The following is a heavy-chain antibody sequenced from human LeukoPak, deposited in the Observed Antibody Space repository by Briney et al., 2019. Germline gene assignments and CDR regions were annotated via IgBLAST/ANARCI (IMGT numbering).Heavy chain of an antibody. J-gene: IGHJ6*03. CDR2: INPNSGGT. CDR3: ARDSAPAAILDYYYYMDV. D-gene: IGHD2-2*02. CDR1: GYTFTGYY. V-gene: IGHV1-2*02. Sequence: GASVKVSCKASGYTFTGYYMHWVRQAPGQGREWMGWINPNSGGTNYAQKFQGRVTMTRDTSISTAYMELSRLRSDDTAVYYCARDSAPAAILDYYYYMDVWGKGATVTVSS.